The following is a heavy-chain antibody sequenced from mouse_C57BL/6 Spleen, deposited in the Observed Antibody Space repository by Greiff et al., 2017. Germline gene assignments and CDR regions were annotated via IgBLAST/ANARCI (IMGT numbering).Heavy chain of an antibody. CDR1: GFTFSSYA. Sequence: EVMLVESGGGLVKPGGSLKLSCAASGFTFSSYAMSWVRQTPEKRLEWVATISDGGSYTYYPDNVKGRFTISRDNAKNNLYLQMSHLKSEDTAMYYCARENYSFDDWGQGTTLTVSS. D-gene: IGHD2-12*01. J-gene: IGHJ2*01. CDR3: ARENYSFDD. CDR2: ISDGGSYT. V-gene: IGHV5-4*01.